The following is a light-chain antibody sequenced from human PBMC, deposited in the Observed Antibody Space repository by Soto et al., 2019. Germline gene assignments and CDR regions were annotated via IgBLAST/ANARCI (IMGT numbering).Light chain of an antibody. V-gene: IGKV1-8*01. Sequence: AIRMTPSPSSLSASTGDRVTITCRASQGISSYLAWYQQKPGKAPKLLIYAASTLQSGVPSRFSGSGSGTDFTLTISCLQSEDFAAYYCQQYYSYPSFGQGTKVDIK. CDR2: AAS. CDR1: QGISSY. J-gene: IGKJ1*01. CDR3: QQYYSYPS.